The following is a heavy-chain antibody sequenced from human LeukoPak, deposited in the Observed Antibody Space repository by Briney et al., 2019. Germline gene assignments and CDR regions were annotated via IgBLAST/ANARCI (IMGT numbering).Heavy chain of an antibody. D-gene: IGHD4-17*01. CDR3: ARCDMTTVTTYFDY. CDR2: IYYSGST. CDR1: GGSICSGGYY. Sequence: PSETLSLTCTVSGGSICSGGYYWSWIRQHPGKGLEWLGYIYYSGSTYYNPSLKSRVTISVDTSKNQFSLKLSSVTAADTAVYYCARCDMTTVTTYFDYWGQGTLVTVSS. J-gene: IGHJ4*02. V-gene: IGHV4-31*03.